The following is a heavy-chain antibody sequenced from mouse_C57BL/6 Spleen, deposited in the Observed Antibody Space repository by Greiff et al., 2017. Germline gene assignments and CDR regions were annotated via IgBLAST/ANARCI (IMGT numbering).Heavy chain of an antibody. J-gene: IGHJ4*01. V-gene: IGHV5-17*01. CDR3: ARAPYYYGSSYGYYYAMDY. CDR1: GFTFSDYG. CDR2: ISSGSSTI. D-gene: IGHD1-1*01. Sequence: EAKLVESGGGLVKPGGSLKLSCAASGFTFSDYGMHWVRQAPEKGLEWVAYISSGSSTIYHADTVKGRFTISRDNAKNTLFLQMTSLRSEDTAMYYCARAPYYYGSSYGYYYAMDYWGQGTSVTVSS.